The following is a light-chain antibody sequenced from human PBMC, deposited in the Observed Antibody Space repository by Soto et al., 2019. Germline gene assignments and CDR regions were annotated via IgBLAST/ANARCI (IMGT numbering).Light chain of an antibody. CDR3: QQYYTIPRT. J-gene: IGKJ1*01. CDR1: QGISPY. V-gene: IGKV1-27*01. Sequence: DIQMTQSPSSLSASLGDRVTIXXRASQGISPYLEWYQQKPGTPPKVXSDWASTRESLGPDLFTGRGSVTDFTLTSSSLHAEDVAVYLCQQYYTIPRTFGQGTKVEIK. CDR2: WAS.